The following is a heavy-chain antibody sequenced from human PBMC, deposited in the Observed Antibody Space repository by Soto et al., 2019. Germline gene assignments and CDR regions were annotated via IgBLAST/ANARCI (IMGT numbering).Heavy chain of an antibody. J-gene: IGHJ5*02. D-gene: IGHD2-2*02. V-gene: IGHV4-30-2*01. CDR1: GGSISSGGYS. CDR2: IYHSGST. Sequence: PSETLSLTCAVSGGSISSGGYSWSWIRQPPGKGLEWIGYIYHSGSTYYNPSLKSRVTISVDRSKNQFSLKLSSVTAAVTAVYYCATVVPDAIQVSDWFDPWGQGTLLTAFS. CDR3: ATVVPDAIQVSDWFDP.